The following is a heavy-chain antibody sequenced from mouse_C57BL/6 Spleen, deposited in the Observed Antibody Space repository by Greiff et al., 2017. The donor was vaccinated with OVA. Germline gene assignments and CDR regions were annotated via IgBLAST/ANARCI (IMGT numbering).Heavy chain of an antibody. J-gene: IGHJ2*01. V-gene: IGHV1-50*01. CDR1: GYTFTSYW. CDR3: AREVITTVVAREYYFDY. D-gene: IGHD1-1*01. CDR2: IGPSDSYT. Sequence: MQLQQPGAELVKPGASVKLSCKASGYTFTSYWMQWVKQRPGQGLEWIGEIGPSDSYTNYNQKFKGKATLTVDTSSSTAYMQLSSLTSEDSAVYYCAREVITTVVAREYYFDYWGQGTTLTVSS.